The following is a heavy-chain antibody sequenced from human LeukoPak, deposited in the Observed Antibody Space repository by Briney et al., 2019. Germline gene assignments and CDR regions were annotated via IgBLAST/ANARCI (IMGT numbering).Heavy chain of an antibody. Sequence: ASVKVSCKASGYTFTGYYIHWVRQAPGQGLEWMGWISPNTGGTNYAQKFQGRGTITMDTSISTAYMELSSLRSDDTAVYYCARGPSGDYWGQGTLVIVSS. V-gene: IGHV1-2*02. CDR3: ARGPSGDY. CDR1: GYTFTGYY. J-gene: IGHJ4*02. CDR2: ISPNTGGT.